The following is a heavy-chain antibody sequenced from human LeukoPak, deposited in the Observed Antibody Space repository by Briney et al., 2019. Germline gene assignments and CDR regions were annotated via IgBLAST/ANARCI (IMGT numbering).Heavy chain of an antibody. CDR2: ISGSGGST. V-gene: IGHV3-23*01. Sequence: GGSLRLSCAASGFTFSSYAMSWVRQAPGKGLEWVSAISGSGGSTYYADSVKGRFTISRDNAKNSLYLQMNSLRAEDTAVYYCARPSNLYGDYVPDYWGQGTLVTVSS. CDR3: ARPSNLYGDYVPDY. J-gene: IGHJ4*02. D-gene: IGHD4-17*01. CDR1: GFTFSSYA.